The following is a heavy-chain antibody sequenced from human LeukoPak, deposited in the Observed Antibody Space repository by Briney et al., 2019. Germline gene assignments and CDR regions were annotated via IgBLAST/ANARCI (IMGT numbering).Heavy chain of an antibody. CDR2: ISGSGGST. Sequence: GGSLRLSCAASGFTFSSYAMSWVRQAPGKGLEWVSAISGSGGSTYYADSVKGRFTISRDNPKNTLYLQMNSLRAEDTAVYYCAKVARNYYYYYMDVWGKGTTVTVSS. D-gene: IGHD2-21*01. CDR1: GFTFSSYA. J-gene: IGHJ6*03. CDR3: AKVARNYYYYYMDV. V-gene: IGHV3-23*01.